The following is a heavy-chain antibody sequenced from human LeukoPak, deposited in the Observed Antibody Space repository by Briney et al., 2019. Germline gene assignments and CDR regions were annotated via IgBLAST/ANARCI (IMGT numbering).Heavy chain of an antibody. D-gene: IGHD5-18*01. CDR3: AREPGGARGYSYGYGYYYYMDV. J-gene: IGHJ6*03. V-gene: IGHV4-59*11. Sequence: SETLSLTCTVSGVSISRHYWSWIRQPPGKGLEWLGNVFYTGSTNYNPSPKSRVTISLDTYKNQFSLKLSSVNAADTAVYYCAREPGGARGYSYGYGYYYYMDVWGKGTTVTVSS. CDR2: VFYTGST. CDR1: GVSISRHY.